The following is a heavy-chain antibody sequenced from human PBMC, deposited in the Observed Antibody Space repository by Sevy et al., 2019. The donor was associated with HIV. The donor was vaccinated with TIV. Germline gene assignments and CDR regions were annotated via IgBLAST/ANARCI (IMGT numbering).Heavy chain of an antibody. Sequence: GGSLRLSCAASGFSFSWYWMSWVRQTPEKGLEWVANIKQDGSEKNYADSVKGRFTISRDNAKNSLYLQMNSLRAEDTAVYYCARSTYYYGSGSYYPPDYWGQGTLVTVSS. CDR1: GFSFSWYW. CDR2: IKQDGSEK. CDR3: ARSTYYYGSGSYYPPDY. D-gene: IGHD3-10*01. V-gene: IGHV3-7*01. J-gene: IGHJ4*02.